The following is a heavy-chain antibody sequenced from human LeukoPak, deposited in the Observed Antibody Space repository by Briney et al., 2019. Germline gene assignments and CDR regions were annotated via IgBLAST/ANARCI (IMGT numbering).Heavy chain of an antibody. J-gene: IGHJ4*02. V-gene: IGHV3-48*01. CDR1: GFTFSSYS. D-gene: IGHD6-19*01. CDR2: ISSSSSTI. Sequence: PGGSLGLSCAASGFTFSSYSMNWVRQAPGKGLEWVSYISSSSSTIYYADSVKGRFTISRDNAKNSLYLQMNSLRAEDTAVYYCARDAVAGREDYWGQGTLVTVSS. CDR3: ARDAVAGREDY.